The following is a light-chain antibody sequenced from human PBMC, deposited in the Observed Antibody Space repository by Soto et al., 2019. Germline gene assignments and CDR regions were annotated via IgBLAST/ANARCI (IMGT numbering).Light chain of an antibody. CDR3: CSYAGSTTVVV. CDR2: EGS. V-gene: IGLV2-23*03. Sequence: QSALTQPASVSGSPGQSITISCTGTNSDVGSYNLVSWYQKHPGKAPKLMIYEGSKRPSGVSNRFSGSKSGNTASLTISGLQAEDEADYYCCSYAGSTTVVVFGGGTKLTVL. CDR1: NSDVGSYNL. J-gene: IGLJ2*01.